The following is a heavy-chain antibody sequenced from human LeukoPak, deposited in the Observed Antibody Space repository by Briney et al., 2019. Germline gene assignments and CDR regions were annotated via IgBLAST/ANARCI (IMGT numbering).Heavy chain of an antibody. CDR2: IKQDGSEK. J-gene: IGHJ4*02. CDR3: ARDGAFEQLGIDY. CDR1: GFTFSRYW. Sequence: PGGSLRLSCAASGFTFSRYWMSWVRQAPGKGLEWVANIKQDGSEKYYVDSVKGRFTISRDNAKNSLYLQMNSLRAEDTAVYYCARDGAFEQLGIDYWGQGTLVTVSS. V-gene: IGHV3-7*01. D-gene: IGHD6-6*01.